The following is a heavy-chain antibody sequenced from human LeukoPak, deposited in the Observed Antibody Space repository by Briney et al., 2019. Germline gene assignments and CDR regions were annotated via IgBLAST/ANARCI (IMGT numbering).Heavy chain of an antibody. CDR2: ISSGGNNK. V-gene: IGHV3-30-3*01. CDR1: GLTFSTYA. CDR3: ARVSDSSGWG. J-gene: IGHJ4*02. Sequence: GGSLRLSCAASGLTFSTYAMHWVRQAPGKGLEWVAVISSGGNNKYYADSVKGRFTISRDNSKNTLNLQMNSLRAEDTAMYYCARVSDSSGWGWGQGTLVTVSS. D-gene: IGHD6-19*01.